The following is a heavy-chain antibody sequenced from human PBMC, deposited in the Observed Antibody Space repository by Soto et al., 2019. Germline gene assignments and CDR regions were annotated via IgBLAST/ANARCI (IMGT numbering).Heavy chain of an antibody. CDR3: APGGDSSSSNPTDY. D-gene: IGHD6-6*01. Sequence: EVQLLESGGGLVQPGGSLRLSCAASGFTFSSYAMSWVHQAPGKGLEWVSAISGSGGSTYYADSVKGRFTISRDNSKTTRDLRMTSLRAEDTAVYYCAPGGDSSSSNPTDYCGQGTLVTVSS. CDR2: ISGSGGST. CDR1: GFTFSSYA. V-gene: IGHV3-23*01. J-gene: IGHJ4*02.